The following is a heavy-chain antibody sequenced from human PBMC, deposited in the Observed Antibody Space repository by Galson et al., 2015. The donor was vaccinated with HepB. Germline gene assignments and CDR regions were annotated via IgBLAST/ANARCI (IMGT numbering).Heavy chain of an antibody. Sequence: SLRLSCAASGFTFSSYAMHWVRQAPGKGLEWVAVISYDGSNKYYADSVKGRFTISRDNSKNTLYLQMNSLRAEDTAVYYCARDLIAAVGGGQGTLVTVSS. D-gene: IGHD6-13*01. CDR3: ARDLIAAVG. CDR1: GFTFSSYA. J-gene: IGHJ1*01. CDR2: ISYDGSNK. V-gene: IGHV3-30-3*01.